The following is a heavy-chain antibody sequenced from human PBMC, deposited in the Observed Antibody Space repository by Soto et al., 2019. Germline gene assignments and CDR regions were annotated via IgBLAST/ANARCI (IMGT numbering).Heavy chain of an antibody. V-gene: IGHV3-33*01. CDR3: ASHTGTWFDP. CDR2: IWYDGSNK. D-gene: IGHD2-8*02. CDR1: GFTFSSYG. Sequence: PGGSLRLSCAASGFTFSSYGMHWVRQAPGKGLEWVAVIWYDGSNKYYAVSVKGRFTISRDNSKNTLYLQMNSLRAEDTAVYYCASHTGTWFDPWGQGTLVTVSS. J-gene: IGHJ5*02.